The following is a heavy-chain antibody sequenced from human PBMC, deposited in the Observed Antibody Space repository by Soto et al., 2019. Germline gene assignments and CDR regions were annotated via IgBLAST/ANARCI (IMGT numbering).Heavy chain of an antibody. CDR3: VKDHGTAMIRGGLDS. CDR2: ISNNRSNI. J-gene: IGHJ4*02. CDR1: GFTFSSYN. D-gene: IGHD3-10*01. Sequence: GGSLRLSCAASGFTFSSYNMNWVRQAPGKGLEWMAVISNNRSNIYYADSVKGRFTISRDNSKNTLYLQMSSLRPEDTAVYYCVKDHGTAMIRGGLDSWGQGALVTVSS. V-gene: IGHV3-21*01.